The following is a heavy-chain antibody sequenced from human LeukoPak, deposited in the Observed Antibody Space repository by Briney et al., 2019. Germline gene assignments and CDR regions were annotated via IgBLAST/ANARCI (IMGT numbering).Heavy chain of an antibody. Sequence: SETLSLTCAVSGGSISSNNWWGWVRQPPGKGLEWIGEIYHSGSPNYNPSLKSRVTISVGKSRNHFSLNLSSVTAADTAVYYCARININNWHSCDYWGQGTLVTVSS. D-gene: IGHD1-1*01. CDR3: ARININNWHSCDY. CDR1: GGSISSNNW. CDR2: IYHSGSP. J-gene: IGHJ4*02. V-gene: IGHV4-4*02.